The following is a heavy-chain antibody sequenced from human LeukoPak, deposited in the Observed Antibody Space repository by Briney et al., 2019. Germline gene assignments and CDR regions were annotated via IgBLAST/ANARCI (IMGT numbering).Heavy chain of an antibody. D-gene: IGHD2-21*02. Sequence: PSETLSLTCAVYGGSFSGYYWSWIRQPPGKGLEWIGEINHSGSTNYNPSLKSRVTISVDTSKNQFSLKLSSVTAADTAVYYCAVSGDGDYFDYWGQGTLVTVSS. J-gene: IGHJ4*02. V-gene: IGHV4-34*01. CDR2: INHSGST. CDR3: AVSGDGDYFDY. CDR1: GGSFSGYY.